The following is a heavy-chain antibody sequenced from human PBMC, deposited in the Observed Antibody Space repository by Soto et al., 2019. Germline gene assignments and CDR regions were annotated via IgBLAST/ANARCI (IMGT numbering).Heavy chain of an antibody. CDR3: AHIVPFYYRGYNFEF. CDR2: IYWDEDK. D-gene: IGHD3-10*01. V-gene: IGHV2-5*02. Sequence: QITLKESGPTLVKPTQTLTLTCTFSGFSLSTHTVGVAWIRQPPGKALEWLALIYWDEDKRYSPSLKSRLTTTKHTPKNQVVLTMTIMDPVDTATYYCAHIVPFYYRGYNFEFWGQGILVTVSS. CDR1: GFSLSTHTVG. J-gene: IGHJ4*02.